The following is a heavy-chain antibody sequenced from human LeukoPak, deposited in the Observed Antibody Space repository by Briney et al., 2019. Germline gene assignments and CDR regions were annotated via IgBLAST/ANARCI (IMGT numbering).Heavy chain of an antibody. CDR2: IKQDGSEK. J-gene: IGHJ4*02. CDR1: GFTFSSYW. CDR3: ARDRDWYSFDS. V-gene: IGHV3-7*03. Sequence: GGSLRLSCTASGFTFSSYWMDWVRQAPGKGLEWVANIKQDGSEKYYVDSVKGRFTISRDDAKNSLYLQMNSLRAEDTAVYYCARDRDWYSFDSWGQGTLVTVSS. D-gene: IGHD6-19*01.